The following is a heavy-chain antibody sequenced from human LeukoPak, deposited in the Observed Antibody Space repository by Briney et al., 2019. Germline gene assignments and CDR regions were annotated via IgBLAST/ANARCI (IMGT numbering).Heavy chain of an antibody. Sequence: GGSLRLSCAASGFTFSSYWMSWVRQAPGKGLEWVADIRKDGRERCYADSVKGRFTMSRDNAKNSLYLQMNSLRVEDTAVYYCARDGDFDFWGQGIQVTVSS. CDR3: ARDGDFDF. J-gene: IGHJ4*02. V-gene: IGHV3-7*01. CDR1: GFTFSSYW. D-gene: IGHD3-16*01. CDR2: IRKDGRER.